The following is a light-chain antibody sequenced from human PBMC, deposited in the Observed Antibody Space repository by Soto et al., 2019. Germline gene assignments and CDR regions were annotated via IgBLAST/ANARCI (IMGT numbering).Light chain of an antibody. CDR1: QSLVYSDANTS. CDR2: KVS. J-gene: IGKJ4*01. V-gene: IGKV2-30*01. Sequence: DVVMTQSPLSLPVTLGQPASISCRSSQSLVYSDANTSLNWFKQRPGQSPRRLIYKVSNRDSGGTDRFSGSGSGTDFTLKISRVEAEDVGVYYCMQGTHWPPRVTFGGGTKVEIK. CDR3: MQGTHWPPRVT.